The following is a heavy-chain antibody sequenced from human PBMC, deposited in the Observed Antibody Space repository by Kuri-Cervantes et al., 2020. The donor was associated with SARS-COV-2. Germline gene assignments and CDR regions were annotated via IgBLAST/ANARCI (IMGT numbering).Heavy chain of an antibody. CDR2: IWYDGSNK. D-gene: IGHD4-11*01. J-gene: IGHJ6*02. Sequence: GESLKISCAASGFTFSSYGMHWVRQAPGKGLEWVAVIWYDGSNKYYADSVKGRFTISRDNAKNSLYLQMNSLRAEDTAVYYCAREPITVTTNDYYYYGMDVWGQGTTVTVSS. V-gene: IGHV3-33*01. CDR1: GFTFSSYG. CDR3: AREPITVTTNDYYYYGMDV.